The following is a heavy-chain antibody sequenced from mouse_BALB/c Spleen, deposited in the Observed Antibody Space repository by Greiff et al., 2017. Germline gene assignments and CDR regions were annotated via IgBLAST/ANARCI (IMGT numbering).Heavy chain of an antibody. Sequence: VQLQQPGPELVKPGASVKISCKASGYSFTDYYMHWVKQSHVKSLEWIGRINPYNGATNYNQNFKDKASLTVDKSSSTAYMELHSLTSEDSAVYFCARGIFFDYWGQGTTLTVSS. CDR2: INPYNGAT. J-gene: IGHJ2*01. V-gene: IGHV1-18*01. CDR1: GYSFTDYY. CDR3: ARGIFFDY.